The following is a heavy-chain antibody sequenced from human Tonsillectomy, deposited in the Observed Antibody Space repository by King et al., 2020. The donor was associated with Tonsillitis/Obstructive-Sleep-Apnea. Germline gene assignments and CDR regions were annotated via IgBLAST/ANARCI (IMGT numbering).Heavy chain of an antibody. D-gene: IGHD2-15*01. Sequence: QLVQSGAEVKKPGASVKVSCKASGYTFTGNYIHWVRQAPGQGLKWLGIINPSDSITTYAQRFQGRVTMTRDTSTSTVNMELSSLRSEDTAVYYCVRDDKDGRHLDYWGQGSLVTVSS. CDR3: VRDDKDGRHLDY. J-gene: IGHJ4*02. CDR1: GYTFTGNY. CDR2: INPSDSIT. V-gene: IGHV1-46*01.